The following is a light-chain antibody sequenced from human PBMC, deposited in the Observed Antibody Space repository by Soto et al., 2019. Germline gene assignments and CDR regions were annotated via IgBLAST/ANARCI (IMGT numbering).Light chain of an antibody. CDR3: QQYSSYPWT. CDR1: QSISSW. J-gene: IGKJ1*01. CDR2: KAS. Sequence: DIQMTQSPSTLSASVGDRVTITCRASQSISSWLAWYQQKPGKAPKLLIYKASSQESGVPSRFSGSGSGTECTLTISSLLPDDFAPYYCQQYSSYPWTGGQGVKVEFK. V-gene: IGKV1-5*03.